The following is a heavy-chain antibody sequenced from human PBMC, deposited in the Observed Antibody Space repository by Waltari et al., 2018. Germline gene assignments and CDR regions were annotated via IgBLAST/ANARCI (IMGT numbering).Heavy chain of an antibody. CDR1: GFTIRRFW. J-gene: IGHJ4*02. CDR2: IWPDGSDK. Sequence: EAQLVQSGGGLVQPGGSLTLSCAASGFTIRRFWMTWIRQAPGQGLQWVAHIWPDGSDKYYVDSVKGRFTISRDNAENSLLLQMSSLRVEDTALYYCVGWNDPINSWGQGTLVAVSS. CDR3: VGWNDPINS. D-gene: IGHD1-1*01. V-gene: IGHV3-7*01.